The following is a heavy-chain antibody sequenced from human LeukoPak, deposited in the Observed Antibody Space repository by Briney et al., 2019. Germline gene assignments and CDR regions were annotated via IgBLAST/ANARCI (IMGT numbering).Heavy chain of an antibody. CDR2: ISSSSSYT. J-gene: IGHJ4*02. CDR1: GFTFSDYY. D-gene: IGHD3-9*01. V-gene: IGHV3-11*05. Sequence: GGSLRLSCAASGFTFSDYYMSWIRQAPGKGLEWVSYISSSSSYTNYADSVKGRFTISRDNSRNTLYLQMNSLRAEDTAVYYCARGTLAGYFLGFWGQGTLVTVSS. CDR3: ARGTLAGYFLGF.